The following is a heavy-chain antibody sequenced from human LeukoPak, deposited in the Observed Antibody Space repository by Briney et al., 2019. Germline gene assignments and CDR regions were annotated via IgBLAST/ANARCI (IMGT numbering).Heavy chain of an antibody. CDR3: ARAKSGIVGELDAFDI. Sequence: GGSLRLSCAASGFTFSSYWMHWVRQAPGKGLVWVSRINSDGSSTSYADSVKGRFTISRDNAKNSLYLQMNSLRAEDTALYYCARAKSGIVGELDAFDIWGQGTMVTVSS. J-gene: IGHJ3*02. D-gene: IGHD1-26*01. CDR1: GFTFSSYW. CDR2: INSDGSST. V-gene: IGHV3-74*01.